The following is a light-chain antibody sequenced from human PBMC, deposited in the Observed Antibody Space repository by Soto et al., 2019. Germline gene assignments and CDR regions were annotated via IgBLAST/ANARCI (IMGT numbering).Light chain of an antibody. J-gene: IGKJ5*01. Sequence: DIQMTQSPSSLSASVGDRVTITCRASQSISSYLNWYQQKPGKAPKLLIYAASSLQSGVPSRFSGSGSGTDFTLTISILQPEDFATYYCYQSYSTPSITFGQGTRLEIK. V-gene: IGKV1-39*01. CDR2: AAS. CDR3: YQSYSTPSIT. CDR1: QSISSY.